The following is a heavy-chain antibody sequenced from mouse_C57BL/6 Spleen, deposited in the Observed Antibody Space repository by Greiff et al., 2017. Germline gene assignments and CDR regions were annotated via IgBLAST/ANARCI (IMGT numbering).Heavy chain of an antibody. V-gene: IGHV5-16*01. CDR2: INYDGSST. CDR1: GFTFSDYY. CDR3: ARVNREFAY. J-gene: IGHJ3*01. Sequence: EVQLVESEGGLVQPGSSMKLSCTASGFTFSDYYMAWVRQVPGQGLEWVGHINYDGSSTYYLDTLKSRFIISRDNAKNILYLQMSSLKSEDTATYYCARVNREFAYWGQGTLVTVSA.